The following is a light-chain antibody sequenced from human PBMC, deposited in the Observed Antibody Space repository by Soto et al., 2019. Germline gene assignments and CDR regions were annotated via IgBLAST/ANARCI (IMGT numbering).Light chain of an antibody. V-gene: IGLV2-14*03. CDR1: SSDVGGSDY. Sequence: QSVLTQPASVSGSPGQSITISCTGTSSDVGGSDYVSWYQQHPGKAPKLMIFDVTNRPSGVSNRFSGSKSGNTASLTISGLQAEDEADYYCSSYTATSTPWFGGGTKLTVL. J-gene: IGLJ3*02. CDR2: DVT. CDR3: SSYTATSTPW.